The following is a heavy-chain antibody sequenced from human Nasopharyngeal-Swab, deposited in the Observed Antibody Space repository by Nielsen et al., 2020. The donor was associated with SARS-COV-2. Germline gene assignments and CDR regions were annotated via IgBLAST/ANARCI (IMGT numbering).Heavy chain of an antibody. CDR3: ARHWSDPGNWFDP. V-gene: IGHV5-10-1*01. CDR2: IDPSDSYT. J-gene: IGHJ5*02. Sequence: SCNGSGYSFTSYWISWVRQMPGKGLEWMGRIDPSDSYTNYSPSFQGHVTISADKSISTAYPQWSSLKASDTAMYYCARHWSDPGNWFDPWGQGTLVTVSS. CDR1: GYSFTSYW.